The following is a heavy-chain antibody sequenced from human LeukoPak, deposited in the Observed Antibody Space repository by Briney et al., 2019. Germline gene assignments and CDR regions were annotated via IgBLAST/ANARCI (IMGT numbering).Heavy chain of an antibody. CDR2: ISGSGGST. CDR1: GFTFSSYA. Sequence: GGSLRLSCAASGFTFSSYAMSWVRQAPGKGLEWVSAISGSGGSTYYADSVKGRFTISRDNSKSTLYLQMNSLRAEDTAVYYCAKDAEYYDILTGYYQGAFNYWGQGTLVTVSS. D-gene: IGHD3-9*01. V-gene: IGHV3-23*01. CDR3: AKDAEYYDILTGYYQGAFNY. J-gene: IGHJ4*02.